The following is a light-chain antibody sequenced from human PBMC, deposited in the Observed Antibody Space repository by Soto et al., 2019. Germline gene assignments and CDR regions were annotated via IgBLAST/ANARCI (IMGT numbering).Light chain of an antibody. Sequence: VLTQPASVSGSPGQSITISCTGSSSDVGRYNYVSWYQQRPGKAPKLIIFEVSSRPSGISSRFSGSKSGNTASLTISGLQAEDEADYHCSSYAGSSTLLYVFGTGTKVTVL. V-gene: IGLV2-23*02. CDR2: EVS. CDR3: SSYAGSSTLLYV. CDR1: SSDVGRYNY. J-gene: IGLJ1*01.